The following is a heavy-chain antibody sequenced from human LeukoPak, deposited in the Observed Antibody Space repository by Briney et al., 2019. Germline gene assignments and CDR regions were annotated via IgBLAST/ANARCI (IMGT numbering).Heavy chain of an antibody. CDR1: GGSISSYY. CDR2: IYNNGYSGST. J-gene: IGHJ4*02. CDR3: ARGKRVISFDY. Sequence: SETLSLTCTVSGGSISSYYWSWIRQPPGKGLEWIGYIYNNGYSGSTNYNPSLKSRVTISEDTSKGQFSLKLTSVTAADTAVYYCARGKRVISFDYWGQGTLVTVSS. V-gene: IGHV4-59*08. D-gene: IGHD3-22*01.